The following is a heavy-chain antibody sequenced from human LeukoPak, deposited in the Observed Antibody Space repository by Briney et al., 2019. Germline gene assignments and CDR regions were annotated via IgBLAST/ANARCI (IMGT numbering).Heavy chain of an antibody. Sequence: GGSLRLSCAASGFTFNSYGMHWVRQAPGKGLEWVAVISYDGSNKYYADSVKGRFTISRDNSKNTLYLQMNSLRAEDTAVYYCAKDLRSRRYPKESPDYWGQGTLVTVSS. CDR3: AKDLRSRRYPKESPDY. D-gene: IGHD3-9*01. CDR2: ISYDGSNK. V-gene: IGHV3-30*18. J-gene: IGHJ4*02. CDR1: GFTFNSYG.